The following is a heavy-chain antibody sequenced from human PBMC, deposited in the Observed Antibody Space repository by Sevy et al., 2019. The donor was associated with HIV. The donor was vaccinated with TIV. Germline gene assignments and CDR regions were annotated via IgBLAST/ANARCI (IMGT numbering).Heavy chain of an antibody. CDR3: AREGCTKPHDY. J-gene: IGHJ4*02. Sequence: GGSLRLSCAASGFTFSKYSMSWVRQPPGKGLEWVSTFSFGCGEINYADSVKGRFTSSRYNSKSSLYLQMNNLRPEDTAVYYCAREGCTKPHDYWGQGTLVTVSS. CDR1: GFTFSKYS. D-gene: IGHD2-8*01. V-gene: IGHV3-23*01. CDR2: FSFGCGEI.